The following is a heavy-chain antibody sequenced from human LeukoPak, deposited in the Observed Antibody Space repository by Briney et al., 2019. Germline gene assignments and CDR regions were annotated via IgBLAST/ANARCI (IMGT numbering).Heavy chain of an antibody. D-gene: IGHD6-13*01. CDR3: ARDAAARGNWFDP. J-gene: IGHJ5*02. Sequence: ASVKVSCKASGYTFTSYAMNWVRQAPGQGLEWMGWINPNSGGTNYAQKFQGRVTMTRDTSISTAYMELSRLRSDDTAVYYCARDAAARGNWFDPWGQGTLVTVSS. V-gene: IGHV1-2*02. CDR2: INPNSGGT. CDR1: GYTFTSYA.